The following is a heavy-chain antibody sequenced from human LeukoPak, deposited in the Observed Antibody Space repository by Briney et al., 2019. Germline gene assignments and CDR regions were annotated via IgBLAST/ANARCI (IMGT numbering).Heavy chain of an antibody. CDR2: ISYDGSNK. J-gene: IGHJ5*02. D-gene: IGHD3-10*01. V-gene: IGHV3-30*04. CDR3: ARIPYGSGSSGWFDP. CDR1: GFTFSSYA. Sequence: GGSLRLSCAASGFTFSSYAMHWVRQAPGKGLEWVAVISYDGSNKYYADSVKGRFTISRDNSKNTLYLQTNSLRAEDTAVYYCARIPYGSGSSGWFDPWGQGTLVTVSS.